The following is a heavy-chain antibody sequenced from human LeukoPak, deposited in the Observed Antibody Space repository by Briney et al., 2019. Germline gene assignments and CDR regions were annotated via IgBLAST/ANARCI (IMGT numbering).Heavy chain of an antibody. V-gene: IGHV3-11*01. CDR3: ARSEYSSSSIYFQH. D-gene: IGHD6-6*01. Sequence: GGSLRLSCAASGFTFSDYYMSWIRQAPGKGLEWVSYISSSGSTIYYADSVEGRFTISRDNAKNSLYLQMNSLRAEDTAVYYCARSEYSSSSIYFQHWGQGTLVTVSS. CDR2: ISSSGSTI. CDR1: GFTFSDYY. J-gene: IGHJ1*01.